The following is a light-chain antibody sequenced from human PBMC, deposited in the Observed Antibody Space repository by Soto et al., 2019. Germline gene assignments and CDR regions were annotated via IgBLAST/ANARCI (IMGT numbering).Light chain of an antibody. Sequence: DIQMTQSPSTLSASVGDRVTITCRASQNIRSWLAWYQQKPGKAPRLLIYKASSLESGVPSRFSGSGSGAEFTLTISSLQPDDSATYYCQQYDSYSYTFGQGTKVDIK. J-gene: IGKJ2*01. CDR3: QQYDSYSYT. CDR1: QNIRSW. V-gene: IGKV1-5*03. CDR2: KAS.